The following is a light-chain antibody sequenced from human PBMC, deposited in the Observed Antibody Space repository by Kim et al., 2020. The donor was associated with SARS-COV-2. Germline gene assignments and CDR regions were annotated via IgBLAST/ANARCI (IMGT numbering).Light chain of an antibody. CDR2: GAS. Sequence: PGERAHLSCRASQSISSEFLAWYQQISGQPPRLLIFGASNRAAGIPDRFSGGGSGTDFTLTITRLEPADSAVYYCQQYTTSPPAYTFGQGTKLEI. V-gene: IGKV3-20*01. CDR1: QSISSEF. J-gene: IGKJ2*01. CDR3: QQYTTSPPAYT.